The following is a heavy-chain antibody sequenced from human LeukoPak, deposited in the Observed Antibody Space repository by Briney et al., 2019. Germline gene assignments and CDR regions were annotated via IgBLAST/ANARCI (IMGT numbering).Heavy chain of an antibody. Sequence: GESLKISCKGSGYSFPTYSIAWVRQMPGKGLEWMGIIYPEESNIRYSPSFQGQVTISADKSISTAYLQWSSLKASDTAMYYCARPPSRGYSSSFEYWGQGTLVTVSS. J-gene: IGHJ4*02. V-gene: IGHV5-51*01. CDR1: GYSFPTYS. CDR3: ARPPSRGYSSSFEY. CDR2: IYPEESNI. D-gene: IGHD2-2*03.